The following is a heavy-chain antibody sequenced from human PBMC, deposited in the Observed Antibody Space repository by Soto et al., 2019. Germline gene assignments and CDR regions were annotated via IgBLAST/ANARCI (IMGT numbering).Heavy chain of an antibody. D-gene: IGHD6-13*01. CDR3: ARDRALRYRRGDFDP. J-gene: IGHJ5*02. CDR2: ISAYNGNT. V-gene: IGHV1-18*01. CDR1: GYTFTSYG. Sequence: EASVKVSCKASGYTFTSYGISWVRQAPGQGLEWMGWISAYNGNTNYAQKLQGRVTMTTDTSTSTAYMELRSLRSDDTAVYYCARDRALRYRRGDFDPWGQGTLVTVSS.